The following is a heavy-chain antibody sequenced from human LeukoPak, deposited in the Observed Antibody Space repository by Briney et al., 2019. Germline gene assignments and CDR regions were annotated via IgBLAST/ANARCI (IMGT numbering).Heavy chain of an antibody. D-gene: IGHD1-7*01. Sequence: PGGSLRLSCAASGFTFSYYWMSWVRQAPGKGLEWVANIKQDGSEKYYVDSVKGRFAISRDNAKNSLYLQMNSLRAEDTAVYYCARWGGTTLRFVDWGQGTLVTVSS. V-gene: IGHV3-7*03. CDR2: IKQDGSEK. CDR3: ARWGGTTLRFVD. J-gene: IGHJ4*02. CDR1: GFTFSYYW.